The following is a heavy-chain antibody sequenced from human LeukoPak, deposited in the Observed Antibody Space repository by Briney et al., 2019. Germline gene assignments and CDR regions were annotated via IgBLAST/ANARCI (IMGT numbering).Heavy chain of an antibody. CDR3: ASVTMVVSRSEAGAFDI. V-gene: IGHV1-69*05. CDR2: IIPMLGTS. D-gene: IGHD5/OR15-5a*01. J-gene: IGHJ3*02. CDR1: GGTFSSYA. Sequence: SVKVSCKASGGTFSSYAITWVRQAPGQGLEWMGGIIPMLGTSNYAQKLQGRVTITTDESTRTAYMDLSSLRSEDTAVYYCASVTMVVSRSEAGAFDIRGQGTLVTVSS.